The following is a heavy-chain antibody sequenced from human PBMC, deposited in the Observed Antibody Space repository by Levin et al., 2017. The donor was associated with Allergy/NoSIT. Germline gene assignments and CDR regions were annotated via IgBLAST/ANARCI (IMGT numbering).Heavy chain of an antibody. D-gene: IGHD5-18*01. CDR1: GGSITGYY. CDR2: INEIGTT. CDR3: ARHSSGFSYAYDFDY. Sequence: PGGSLRLSCTVSGGSITGYYWSWIRQSSWKGLEWIGYINEIGTTSYTPSLNSRLTISVDTSKNHFSLKLSSVTAADTAVYYCARHSSGFSYAYDFDYWGQGTLVTVSS. V-gene: IGHV4-59*08. J-gene: IGHJ4*02.